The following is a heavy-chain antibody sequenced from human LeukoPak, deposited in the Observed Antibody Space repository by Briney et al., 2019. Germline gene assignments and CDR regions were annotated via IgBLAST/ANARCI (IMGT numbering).Heavy chain of an antibody. D-gene: IGHD5-12*01. J-gene: IGHJ5*02. CDR3: AREGHDLSGYIDL. Sequence: SETLSLTCSVSGASIRPYFWTWIRQPPGKGLEWSAYIYHNGSSHYNPSLKSRVTMSVDTTKNQFSLKMTSVTAADTAVYYCAREGHDLSGYIDLWGQGILVTVST. V-gene: IGHV4-59*13. CDR2: IYHNGSS. CDR1: GASIRPYF.